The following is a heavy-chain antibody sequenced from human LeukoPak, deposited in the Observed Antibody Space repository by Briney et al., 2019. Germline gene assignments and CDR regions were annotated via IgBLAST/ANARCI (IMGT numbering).Heavy chain of an antibody. CDR2: ISGSGGST. CDR1: GFTFSSYA. CDR3: ANQIVVLRYRAFDI. Sequence: PGGPLRLSCAASGFTFSSYAMSWLRQAPGKGLEWVSAISGSGGSTYYADSVKGRFTISRDNSKNTLYLQMNSLRAEDTAVYYCANQIVVLRYRAFDIWGQGTMVTVSS. V-gene: IGHV3-23*01. D-gene: IGHD3-22*01. J-gene: IGHJ3*02.